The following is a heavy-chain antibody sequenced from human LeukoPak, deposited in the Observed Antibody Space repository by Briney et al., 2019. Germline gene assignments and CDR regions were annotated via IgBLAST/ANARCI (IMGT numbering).Heavy chain of an antibody. J-gene: IGHJ4*02. CDR1: GFTFSSYA. D-gene: IGHD5-18*01. CDR3: ARGHPGYSYLSSGFDY. CDR2: ISYDGSNK. V-gene: IGHV3-30-3*01. Sequence: GGSLRLSCAASGFTFSSYAMHRVRQAPGKGLEWVAVISYDGSNKYYADPVKGRFTISRDNSKNTLYLQMNSLRAEDTAVYYCARGHPGYSYLSSGFDYWGQGTLVTVSS.